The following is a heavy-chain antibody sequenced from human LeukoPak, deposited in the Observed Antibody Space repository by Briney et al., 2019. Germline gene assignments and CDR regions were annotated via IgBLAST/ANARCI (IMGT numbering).Heavy chain of an antibody. Sequence: GGSLRLSCAASGFTFSSYEMNWVRQAPGKGLEWVSYISSSGSTIYYADSVKGRFTISRDNAKNSLYLQMNSLRAEDTAVYYCAKDLQMYYYDSSGYPNAGYWGQGTLVTVSS. D-gene: IGHD3-22*01. CDR1: GFTFSSYE. CDR3: AKDLQMYYYDSSGYPNAGY. CDR2: ISSSGSTI. V-gene: IGHV3-48*03. J-gene: IGHJ4*02.